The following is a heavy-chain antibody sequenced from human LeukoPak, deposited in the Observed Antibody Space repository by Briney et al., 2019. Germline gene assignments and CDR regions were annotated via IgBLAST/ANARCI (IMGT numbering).Heavy chain of an antibody. V-gene: IGHV4-59*01. D-gene: IGHD6-13*01. CDR3: ARARIEGILGPRAFDI. CDR2: IYYSGST. Sequence: TSETLSLTCTVSGGSISSYYWSWIRQPPGKGLEWIGYIYYSGSTNYNPSLKSRVTISVDTSKNQFSLKLSSVTAADTAVYYCARARIEGILGPRAFDIWGQGTMVTVSS. CDR1: GGSISSYY. J-gene: IGHJ3*02.